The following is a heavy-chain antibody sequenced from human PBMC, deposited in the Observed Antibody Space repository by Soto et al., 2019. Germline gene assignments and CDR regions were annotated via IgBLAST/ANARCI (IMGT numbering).Heavy chain of an antibody. CDR3: AKEGGYSGY. J-gene: IGHJ4*02. CDR2: IYYSGST. V-gene: IGHV4-59*12. Sequence: ETLSLTCTVSGGSISSYYWSWIRQPPGKGLEWIGYIYYSGSTNYNPSLKSRVTISVDTSKNTLYLQMNSLRAEDTAVYYCAKEGGYSGYWGQGTLVTVPQ. CDR1: GGSISSYY. D-gene: IGHD5-18*01.